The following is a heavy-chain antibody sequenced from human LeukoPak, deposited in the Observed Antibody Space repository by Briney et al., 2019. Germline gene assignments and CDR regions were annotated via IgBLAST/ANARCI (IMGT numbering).Heavy chain of an antibody. CDR3: ARDWRSGGWTGPLDH. Sequence: PGGSLRLSCAASGFTFSSYAMHWVRQAPGKGLEWVTIISYDGSMKYYADSVKGRFTIFRDNSKNTLFLQMNSLRAEDTAVYYCARDWRSGGWTGPLDHWGQGTLVTVSS. V-gene: IGHV3-30-3*01. CDR2: ISYDGSMK. CDR1: GFTFSSYA. D-gene: IGHD6-19*01. J-gene: IGHJ4*02.